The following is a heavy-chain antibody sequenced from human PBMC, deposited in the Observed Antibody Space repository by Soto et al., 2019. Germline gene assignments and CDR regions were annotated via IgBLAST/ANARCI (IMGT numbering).Heavy chain of an antibody. D-gene: IGHD4-4*01. J-gene: IGHJ4*02. CDR2: ISYDGSNK. V-gene: IGHV3-30-3*01. CDR3: ARVYDYSNYEDY. CDR1: GFTFSSYA. Sequence: QGQLVESGGGVVQPGRSLRLSCAASGFTFSSYAMHWVRQAPGKGLEWVAVISYDGSNKYYADSVKGRFTISRDNSKNTLYLQMNSLRAEDTAVYYCARVYDYSNYEDYWGQGTLVTVSS.